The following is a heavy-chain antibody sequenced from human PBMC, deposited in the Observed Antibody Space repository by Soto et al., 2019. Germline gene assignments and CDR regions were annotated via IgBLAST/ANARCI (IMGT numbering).Heavy chain of an antibody. V-gene: IGHV3-21*01. Sequence: EVQLVESGGGLVKPGGSLRLSCAVSGFTFHPYSMNWVRQAPGKGLEWVSSISPGSSNIYYAQSVKGRFTISRDNAKNSLYLQRNSLRAEDTAVYYCARARNDYGAWYYFDYWGQGTLVTVSS. J-gene: IGHJ4*02. CDR2: ISPGSSNI. D-gene: IGHD4-17*01. CDR1: GFTFHPYS. CDR3: ARARNDYGAWYYFDY.